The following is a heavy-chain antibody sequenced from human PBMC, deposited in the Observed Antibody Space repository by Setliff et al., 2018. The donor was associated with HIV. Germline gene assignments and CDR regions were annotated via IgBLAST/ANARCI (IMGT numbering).Heavy chain of an antibody. CDR2: IFHSGST. D-gene: IGHD5-18*01. CDR3: ARVFVDTAVLRVLEYYFDS. J-gene: IGHJ4*02. V-gene: IGHV4-38-2*01. Sequence: SETLSLTCAFSGSSFSSVYHWAWIRQPPGKGLECVGTIFHSGSTYYTPSLKSRITISLDTSKNQFSLRMRSVTAADTAVYYCARVFVDTAVLRVLEYYFDSWGRGTLVTVSS. CDR1: GSSFSSVYH.